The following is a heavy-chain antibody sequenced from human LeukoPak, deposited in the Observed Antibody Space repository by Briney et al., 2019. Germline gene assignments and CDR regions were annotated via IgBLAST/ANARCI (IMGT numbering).Heavy chain of an antibody. V-gene: IGHV4-34*01. J-gene: IGHJ3*02. CDR1: GFTFNTYG. CDR2: INHSGST. CDR3: ARGTTLVNYDILTGYLDDAFDI. Sequence: GSLRLSCAASGFTFNTYGMSWIRQPPGKGLEWIGEINHSGSTNYNPSLKSRVTISVDTSKNQFSLKLSSVTAADTAVYYCARGTTLVNYDILTGYLDDAFDIWGQGTMVTVSS. D-gene: IGHD3-9*01.